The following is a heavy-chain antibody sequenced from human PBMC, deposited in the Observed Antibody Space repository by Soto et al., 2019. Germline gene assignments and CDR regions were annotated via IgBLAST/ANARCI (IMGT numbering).Heavy chain of an antibody. V-gene: IGHV1-69*06. Sequence: QEELVQSGAEVKKPGSSVNVSCRTSEGTFASYSITWLRQAPGQRLEWMGEIIPLLRTVNYAQKFQDRVTITGDRSTSTVYMALSSLISDDTSVYYCARDPVDLFGSFDVWGQGTPVTVS. CDR1: EGTFASYS. J-gene: IGHJ6*02. CDR3: ARDPVDLFGSFDV. D-gene: IGHD3-10*01. CDR2: IIPLLRTV.